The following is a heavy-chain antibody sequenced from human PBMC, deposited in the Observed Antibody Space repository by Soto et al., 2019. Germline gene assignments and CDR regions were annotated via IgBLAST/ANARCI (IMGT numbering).Heavy chain of an antibody. CDR1: GFPFSSYW. Sequence: EVQLVESGGDLVQRGGSLRLSCAASGFPFSSYWMHWVRHTPGKELDWVARISGDGVTTYYADSVTGRFTVSRDNAKNTLSLQISGLRAEDTAVYYCAREYYGLLTGYYTDYWGQGTLVSVSS. CDR3: AREYYGLLTGYYTDY. CDR2: ISGDGVTT. J-gene: IGHJ4*02. D-gene: IGHD3-9*01. V-gene: IGHV3-74*01.